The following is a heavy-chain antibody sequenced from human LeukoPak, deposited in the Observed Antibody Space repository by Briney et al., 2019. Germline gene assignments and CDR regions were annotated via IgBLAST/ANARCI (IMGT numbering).Heavy chain of an antibody. Sequence: SETLSLTCTVSGYSISSGYYWGWIRQPPGKGLEWIGSIYHSGSTYYNPSLKSRVTISVDRSKNQFSLKLSSVTAADTAVYYCARGRLGYCSSTSCYELDYWGQGTLVTVSS. J-gene: IGHJ4*02. V-gene: IGHV4-38-2*02. CDR1: GYSISSGYY. D-gene: IGHD2-2*01. CDR3: ARGRLGYCSSTSCYELDY. CDR2: IYHSGST.